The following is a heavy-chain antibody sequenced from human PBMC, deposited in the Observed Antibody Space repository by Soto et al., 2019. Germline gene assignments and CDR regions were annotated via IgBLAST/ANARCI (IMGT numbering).Heavy chain of an antibody. CDR2: ISSSSSYI. Sequence: EVQLVESGGGLVKPGGSLRLSCAASGFTFSSYSMNWVRQAPGKGLEWVSSISSSSSYIYYADSVKGRFTISRDNAKNSLYLQMNSLRAEDKAVYYCARMPWGISYYYGMFVWGQGTTVTVSS. J-gene: IGHJ6*02. V-gene: IGHV3-21*01. CDR3: ARMPWGISYYYGMFV. D-gene: IGHD3-16*01. CDR1: GFTFSSYS.